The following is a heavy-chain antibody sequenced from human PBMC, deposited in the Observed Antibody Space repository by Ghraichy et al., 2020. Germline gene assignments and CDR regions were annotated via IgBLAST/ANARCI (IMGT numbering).Heavy chain of an antibody. J-gene: IGHJ4*02. CDR3: ARHGTWYSSSTFDY. CDR2: IYYSGST. CDR1: GGSISSSSYY. Sequence: SETLSLTCTVSGGSISSSSYYWGWIRQPPGKGLEWIGSIYYSGSTYYNPSLKSRVTISVDTSKNQFSLKLSSVTAADTAVYYCARHGTWYSSSTFDYWGQGTLVTVSS. D-gene: IGHD6-13*01. V-gene: IGHV4-39*01.